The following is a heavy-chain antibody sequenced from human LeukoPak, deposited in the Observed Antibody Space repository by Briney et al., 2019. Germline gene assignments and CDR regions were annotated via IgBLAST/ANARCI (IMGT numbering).Heavy chain of an antibody. Sequence: GGSLRLSCAASGFTFSSYAMSWVRQVPGKGLERVSGISGSGGSTYYADSVKGRFTISRDNSKNTLYLQMNSLRAEDTAVYYCAKTSGVVPAAIDYWGQGTLVTVSS. D-gene: IGHD2-2*01. J-gene: IGHJ4*02. V-gene: IGHV3-23*01. CDR1: GFTFSSYA. CDR2: ISGSGGST. CDR3: AKTSGVVPAAIDY.